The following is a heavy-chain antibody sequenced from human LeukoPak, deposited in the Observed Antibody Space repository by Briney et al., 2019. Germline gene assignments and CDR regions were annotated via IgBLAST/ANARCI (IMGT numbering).Heavy chain of an antibody. CDR1: GFTFSTCA. D-gene: IGHD3-22*01. CDR2: ISGTTSGT. CDR3: AKGSYYDSSGSFYFDY. V-gene: IGHV3-23*01. J-gene: IGHJ4*02. Sequence: GGSLRLSCAASGFTFSTCAMSWVRQAPGKGLEWVSGISGTTSGTYYADSVKGRFTISRDNSKNTLFLQVNSLRAEDTAVYYCAKGSYYDSSGSFYFDYWGQGTLVTVSS.